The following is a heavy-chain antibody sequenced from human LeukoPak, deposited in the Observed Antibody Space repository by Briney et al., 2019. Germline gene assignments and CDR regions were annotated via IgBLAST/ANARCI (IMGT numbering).Heavy chain of an antibody. V-gene: IGHV4-34*01. CDR1: GGSLSGYY. CDR2: INHSGST. D-gene: IGHD3-22*01. Sequence: SGTLSLTCAVYGGSLSGYYWSWIRQPPGKGLEWIGEINHSGSTNYNPSLKSRVTISVDTSKNQFSLKLSSVTAADTAVYYCARAPDPTYYYDSSGYYYDYWGQGTLVTVSS. CDR3: ARAPDPTYYYDSSGYYYDY. J-gene: IGHJ4*02.